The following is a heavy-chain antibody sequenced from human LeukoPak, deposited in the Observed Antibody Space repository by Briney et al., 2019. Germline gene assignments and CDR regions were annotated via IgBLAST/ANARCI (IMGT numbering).Heavy chain of an antibody. V-gene: IGHV4-59*08. Sequence: SETLSLTCTVSGGSISHYYWSWIRQPPGKGLEWIAYINYSGNTDYNPSLKSRVTISVDTSKNQFSLKLTSVTAADTAVYYCARLNVLSGSVLPHFDHWGQGTLVTVSS. D-gene: IGHD2-15*01. CDR1: GGSISHYY. CDR2: INYSGNT. CDR3: ARLNVLSGSVLPHFDH. J-gene: IGHJ4*02.